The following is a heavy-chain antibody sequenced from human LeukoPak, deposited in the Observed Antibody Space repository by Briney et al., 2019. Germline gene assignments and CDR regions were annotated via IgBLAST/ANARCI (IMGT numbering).Heavy chain of an antibody. CDR2: ASAYSSNT. CDR1: GYIFGNYG. CDR3: ARGRVMITFGGVIVPATNNWFDP. V-gene: IGHV1-18*01. J-gene: IGHJ5*02. D-gene: IGHD3-16*02. Sequence: ASVKVSCKASGYIFGNYGITWVRQAPGQGLEWMGWASAYSSNTNYAQKFQGRVTMTTDTSTSTAYMELRSLKSDDTAVYYCARGRVMITFGGVIVPATNNWFDPWGQGTLVTVSS.